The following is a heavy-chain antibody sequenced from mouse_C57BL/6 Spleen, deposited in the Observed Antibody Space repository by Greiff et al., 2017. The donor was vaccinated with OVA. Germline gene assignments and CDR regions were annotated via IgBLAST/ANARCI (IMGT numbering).Heavy chain of an antibody. CDR3: ARLFITTVVAPAFDV. D-gene: IGHD1-1*01. J-gene: IGHJ1*01. Sequence: EVQGVESGGGLVKPGGSLKLSCAASGFTFSDYGMHWVRQAPEKGLEWVAYISSGSSTIYYADTVKGRFTISRDNAKNTLFLQMTSLRSEDTAMYYCARLFITTVVAPAFDVWGRDHGHRLL. CDR2: ISSGSSTI. V-gene: IGHV5-17*01. CDR1: GFTFSDYG.